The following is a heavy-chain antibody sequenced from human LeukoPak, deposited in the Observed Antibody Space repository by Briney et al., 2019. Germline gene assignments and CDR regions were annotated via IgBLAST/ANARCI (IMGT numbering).Heavy chain of an antibody. CDR2: ISGSGGST. CDR1: GFTFSSYS. CDR3: AKDDCTNGVCPTDY. V-gene: IGHV3-23*01. Sequence: GGSLRLSCAASGFTFSSYSMNWVRQAPGKGLEWVSAISGSGGSTYYADSVKGRFTISRDNSKNTLYLQMNSLRAEDTAVYYCAKDDCTNGVCPTDYWGQGTLVTVSS. D-gene: IGHD2-8*01. J-gene: IGHJ4*02.